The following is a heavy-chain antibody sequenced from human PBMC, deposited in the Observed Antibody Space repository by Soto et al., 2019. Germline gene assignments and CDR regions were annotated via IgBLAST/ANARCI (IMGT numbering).Heavy chain of an antibody. CDR3: STGSPFSGRSFDC. CDR2: IKSKSAGETT. V-gene: IGHV3-15*05. J-gene: IGHJ5*01. D-gene: IGHD5-12*01. Sequence: GGSLRLSCAASGFSFRTTWMAWVRQAPGKGLEWVGRIKSKSAGETTDYADPVKGRFTISRDDSKDTLYLHMDSLETGDTAVYYCSTGSPFSGRSFDCWGQGTLVTVSS. CDR1: GFSFRTTW.